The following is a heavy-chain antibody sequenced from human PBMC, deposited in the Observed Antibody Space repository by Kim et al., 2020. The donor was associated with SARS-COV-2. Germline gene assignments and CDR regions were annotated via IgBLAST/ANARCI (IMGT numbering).Heavy chain of an antibody. Sequence: GGSLRLSCAASGFTFSSYGMHWVRQAPGKGLEWVAVISYDGSNKYYADSVKGRFTISRDNSKNTLYLQMNSLRAEDTAVYYCAKDGVCSSTSCYSASFDYWGQGTLVTVSS. J-gene: IGHJ4*02. CDR3: AKDGVCSSTSCYSASFDY. D-gene: IGHD2-2*01. CDR2: ISYDGSNK. V-gene: IGHV3-30*18. CDR1: GFTFSSYG.